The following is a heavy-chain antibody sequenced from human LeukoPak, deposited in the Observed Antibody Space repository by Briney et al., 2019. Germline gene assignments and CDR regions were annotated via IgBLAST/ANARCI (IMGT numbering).Heavy chain of an antibody. D-gene: IGHD4-17*01. CDR1: GGSISSYY. CDR2: IYYSGST. V-gene: IGHV4-59*01. CDR3: ARVVDYGDEATYNWFDP. Sequence: SETLSLTCTVSGGSISSYYWSWIRQPPGKGLEWIGYIYYSGSTNYNPSLKSRVTISVDTSKNQFSLKLSSVTAADTAVYYCARVVDYGDEATYNWFDPWGQGTLVTVSS. J-gene: IGHJ5*02.